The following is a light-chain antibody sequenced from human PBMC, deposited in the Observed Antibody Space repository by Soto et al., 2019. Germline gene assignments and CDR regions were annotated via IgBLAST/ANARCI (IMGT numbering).Light chain of an antibody. CDR1: QSVSSSY. V-gene: IGKV3D-20*02. J-gene: IGKJ1*01. Sequence: EIVWTQSPGTLSLSPGERATLSCRASQSVSSSYLAWYQQKPGQAPRLLISDASNRATGIPARFSGSGSGTDFTLTISSLEPEDFGVYYCQQRSNWPPEWTFGQGTKVDI. CDR2: DAS. CDR3: QQRSNWPPEWT.